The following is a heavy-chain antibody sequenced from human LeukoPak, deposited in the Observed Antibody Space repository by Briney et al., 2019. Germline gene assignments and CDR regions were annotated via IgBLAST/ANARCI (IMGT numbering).Heavy chain of an antibody. CDR1: AFTGGSSY. CDR3: ARDRGGSTSPYYYMDV. D-gene: IGHD2-2*01. V-gene: IGHV3-53*01. CDR2: IYSGGST. Sequence: VGSLILSCTAPAFTGGSSYMSWVRKAPHKVLERGSIIYSGGSTYYAASVKGRFTISRDNSKNTLYLQMNSLRAEDTAVYYCARDRGGSTSPYYYMDVWGKGTTVTVSS. J-gene: IGHJ6*03.